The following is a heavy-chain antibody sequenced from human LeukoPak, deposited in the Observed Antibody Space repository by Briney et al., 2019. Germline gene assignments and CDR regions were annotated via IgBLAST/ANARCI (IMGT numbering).Heavy chain of an antibody. CDR1: GGSISSYY. D-gene: IGHD3-10*01. Sequence: SETLSLTCTVSGGSISSYYWSWIRQPPGKGLEWIGYIYYSGSTNYNPSLKSRVTISVDTSKNQFSLKLSSVTAADTAVYYCARGSFSITPHFDYWGQGTLVAVSS. J-gene: IGHJ4*02. CDR2: IYYSGST. V-gene: IGHV4-59*01. CDR3: ARGSFSITPHFDY.